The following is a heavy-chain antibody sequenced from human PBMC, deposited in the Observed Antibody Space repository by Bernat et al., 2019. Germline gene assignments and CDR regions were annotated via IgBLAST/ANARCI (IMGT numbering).Heavy chain of an antibody. D-gene: IGHD6-19*01. Sequence: QVQLQESGPGLVKPSETLSLTCTVSGGSISSYYWSCIRQPPGKGLEWIGYIYYSGSTNYNPSLKSRVTISVDTSKNQFSLKLSSVTAADTAVYYCARDLGPSYSSGWYGWFDPWGQGTLVTVSS. CDR3: ARDLGPSYSSGWYGWFDP. J-gene: IGHJ5*02. V-gene: IGHV4-59*01. CDR1: GGSISSYY. CDR2: IYYSGST.